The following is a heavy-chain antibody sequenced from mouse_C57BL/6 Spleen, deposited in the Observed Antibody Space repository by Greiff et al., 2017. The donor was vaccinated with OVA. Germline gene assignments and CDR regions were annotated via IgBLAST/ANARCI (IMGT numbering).Heavy chain of an antibody. V-gene: IGHV1-4*01. Sequence: QVQLKQSGAELARPGASVKMSCKASGYTFTSYTMHWVKQRPGQGLEWIGYINPSSGYTKYNQKFKDKATLTADKSSSTAYMQLSSLTSEDSAVYYCARGGDYGSSGYWYFDVWGTGTTVTVSS. CDR2: INPSSGYT. D-gene: IGHD1-1*01. CDR3: ARGGDYGSSGYWYFDV. J-gene: IGHJ1*03. CDR1: GYTFTSYT.